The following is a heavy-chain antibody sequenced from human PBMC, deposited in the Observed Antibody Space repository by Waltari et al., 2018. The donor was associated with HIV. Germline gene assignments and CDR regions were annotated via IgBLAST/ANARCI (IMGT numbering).Heavy chain of an antibody. Sequence: QVQLQESGPGLVKPSQTLSLTCTVSGGSISSGGYYWSWIRQHPGKGLEWIGYIYYTGNTYYNPSLKSRITISVDTSKTQLSLNLTSVTAADTAVYYCARYCTSTSCYRGAFDIWGQGTLVTVSS. CDR2: IYYTGNT. CDR3: ARYCTSTSCYRGAFDI. D-gene: IGHD2-2*01. CDR1: GGSISSGGYY. J-gene: IGHJ3*02. V-gene: IGHV4-31*03.